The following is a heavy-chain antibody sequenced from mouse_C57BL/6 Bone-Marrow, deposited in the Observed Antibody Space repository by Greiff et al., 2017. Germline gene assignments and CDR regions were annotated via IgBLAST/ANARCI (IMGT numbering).Heavy chain of an antibody. J-gene: IGHJ3*01. D-gene: IGHD2-3*01. V-gene: IGHV2-4*01. CDR1: GFSLTSYG. CDR3: AKNDGYYEFAY. CDR2: IWSGGST. Sequence: QVQLQQSGPGLVQPSQSLSITCTVSGFSLTSYGVHWVRQPPGKGLEWLGVIWSGGSTDYTAAFISRLSISKDNSKSQVFFKMNSLQADDTAIYYCAKNDGYYEFAYWGQGTLVTVSA.